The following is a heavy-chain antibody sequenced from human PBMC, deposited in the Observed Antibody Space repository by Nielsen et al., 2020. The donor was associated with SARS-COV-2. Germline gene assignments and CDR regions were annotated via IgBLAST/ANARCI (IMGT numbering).Heavy chain of an antibody. CDR2: INSDGSST. CDR3: ARDLDYGGP. D-gene: IGHD4-23*01. CDR1: GVTISSYW. J-gene: IGHJ5*02. V-gene: IGHV3-74*01. Sequence: GGSLSLTCAASGVTISSYWTHWARQVPGKGLVWVSRINSDGSSTSYADFVKGRFTISRDNAKNTLYLQMNSLRAEDTAVYYCARDLDYGGPWGQGTLVTVSS.